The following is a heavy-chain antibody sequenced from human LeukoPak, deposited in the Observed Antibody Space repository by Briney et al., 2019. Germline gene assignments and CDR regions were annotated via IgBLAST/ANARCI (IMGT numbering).Heavy chain of an antibody. CDR3: ARGPHITPLDY. D-gene: IGHD1-20*01. V-gene: IGHV4-31*03. Sequence: SETPSLTCTVSGGSVSSGGYYWSWIRQHPGKGLEWIGYIYYSGSTYYNPSLKSRVTISVDTSKNQFSLNLSSVTAADTAVYYCARGPHITPLDYWGQGTLVTVSS. J-gene: IGHJ4*02. CDR1: GGSVSSGGYY. CDR2: IYYSGST.